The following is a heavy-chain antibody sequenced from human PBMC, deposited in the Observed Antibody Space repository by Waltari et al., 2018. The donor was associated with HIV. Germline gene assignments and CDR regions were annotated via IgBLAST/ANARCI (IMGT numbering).Heavy chain of an antibody. CDR1: GFPVSRNR. V-gene: IGHV3-53*01. CDR3: ASLTTVTTVFDY. J-gene: IGHJ4*02. D-gene: IGHD4-17*01. CDR2: IYSGGST. Sequence: EVQLVESGGGLLQPGGSLRSSCAASGFPVSRNRMSLVRQAPGKGLEWVSVIYSGGSTYYADSVKGRFTISRDNSKNTLYLQMNSLRAEDTAVYYCASLTTVTTVFDYWGQGTLVTVSS.